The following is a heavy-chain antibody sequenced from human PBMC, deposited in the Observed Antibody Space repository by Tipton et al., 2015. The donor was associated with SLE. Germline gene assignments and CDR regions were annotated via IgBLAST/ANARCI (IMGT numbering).Heavy chain of an antibody. V-gene: IGHV3-53*01. J-gene: IGHJ4*02. D-gene: IGHD1-7*01. CDR2: VFTAGAT. CDR1: GFSVSSNY. CDR3: AGPGWNYGFFDY. Sequence: SLRLSCASSGFSVSSNYVRWIRQSPGKGLEWVSVVFTAGATYYADSVKGRFTMSRDNSMNSLSLQMNSLRAEYAAVYYCAGPGWNYGFFDYWGRGTLVTDS.